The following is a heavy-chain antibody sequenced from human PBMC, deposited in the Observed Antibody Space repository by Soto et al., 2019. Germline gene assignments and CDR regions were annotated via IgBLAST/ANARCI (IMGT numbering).Heavy chain of an antibody. CDR3: ARTGHSGSYDF. CDR2: INAGDGGT. V-gene: IGHV1-3*01. CDR1: GYTFANYG. D-gene: IGHD3-22*01. Sequence: GASVKVSCKASGYTFANYGIHWVRQAPGQRLEWMGWINAGDGGTKYSENFQDRVTITRDTSASTVYLGLSSLSSEDTASYYCARTGHSGSYDFWGQGTLVTVPQ. J-gene: IGHJ4*02.